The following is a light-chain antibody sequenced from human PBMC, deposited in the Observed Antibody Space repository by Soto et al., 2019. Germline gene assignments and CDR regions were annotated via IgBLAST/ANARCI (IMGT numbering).Light chain of an antibody. CDR2: KAS. Sequence: SHMAQQPSPNCACIGASVTITCRASQSISSWLAWYQQKPGKAPKLLIYKASTLESGVPSRFSGSGSGTDFTLTISSLQPEDFATYSCQQLYRYLPFGHATRL. J-gene: IGKJ5*01. CDR3: QQLYRYLP. CDR1: QSISSW. V-gene: IGKV1-5*03.